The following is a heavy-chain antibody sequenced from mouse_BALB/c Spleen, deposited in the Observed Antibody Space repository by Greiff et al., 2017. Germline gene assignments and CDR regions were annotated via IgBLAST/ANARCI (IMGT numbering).Heavy chain of an antibody. J-gene: IGHJ2*01. CDR1: GFTFSNYW. D-gene: IGHD1-1*01. Sequence: EVMLVESGGGLVQPGGSMKLSCVASGFTFSNYWMNWVRQSPEKGLEWVAEIRLKSNNYATHYAESVKGRFTISRDDSKSSVYLQMNNLRAEDTGIYYCTRLPYYGSSLPFDYWGQGTTLTVSS. CDR3: TRLPYYGSSLPFDY. V-gene: IGHV6-6*02. CDR2: IRLKSNNYAT.